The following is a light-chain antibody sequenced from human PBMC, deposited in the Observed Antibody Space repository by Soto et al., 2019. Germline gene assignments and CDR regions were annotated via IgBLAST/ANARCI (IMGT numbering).Light chain of an antibody. V-gene: IGLV2-14*01. CDR1: SSDVGTYNH. CDR2: EVS. CDR3: CSYTTSSTLV. Sequence: QSVLTQPASVSGSPVQSITISCTGTSSDVGTYNHVSWYQQHPGKAPQLIIYEVSNRPSGLSNRFSASKSGNTASLTISGLQAEDEADYYCCSYTTSSTLVFGTGTKVTVL. J-gene: IGLJ1*01.